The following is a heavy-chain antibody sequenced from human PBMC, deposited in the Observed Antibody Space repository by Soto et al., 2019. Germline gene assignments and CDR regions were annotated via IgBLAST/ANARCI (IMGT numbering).Heavy chain of an antibody. J-gene: IGHJ6*02. CDR3: ARHGLGYCSGGSCYQTLNYYYGMDV. CDR2: IYPGDSDT. Sequence: PGQSLTLSCKGSGYSFTSYWIGWVRQMPGKGLEWMGIIYPGDSDTRYSPSFQGQVTISADKSISTAYLRWSSLKASDTAMYYCARHGLGYCSGGSCYQTLNYYYGMDVWGQGTTVTVSS. D-gene: IGHD2-15*01. V-gene: IGHV5-51*01. CDR1: GYSFTSYW.